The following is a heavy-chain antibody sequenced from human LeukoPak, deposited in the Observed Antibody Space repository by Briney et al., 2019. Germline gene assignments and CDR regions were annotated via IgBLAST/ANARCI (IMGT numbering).Heavy chain of an antibody. D-gene: IGHD2-15*01. V-gene: IGHV1-8*03. CDR1: GYTFTGYY. CDR3: ARRPSCDY. Sequence: ASVKVSCKASGYTFTGYYMHWVRQAPGQGLEWMGWMNPNSGNTDYAQKFQGRVTITRNTSISTAYMELSSLRSEDTAVYYCARRPSCDYWGQGTLVTVSS. CDR2: MNPNSGNT. J-gene: IGHJ4*02.